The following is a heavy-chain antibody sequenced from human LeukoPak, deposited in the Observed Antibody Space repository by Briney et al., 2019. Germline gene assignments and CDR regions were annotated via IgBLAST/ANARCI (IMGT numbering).Heavy chain of an antibody. D-gene: IGHD3-10*01. CDR1: GFTFSSYS. CDR3: ARVFTMVRGVDY. CDR2: ISSSSSTM. J-gene: IGHJ4*02. Sequence: GGSLRLSCAASGFTFSSYSMNWVRQAPGKGLEWVSYISSSSSTMYYADSVKGRFTISRDNAKNSLYLQMNSLRAEDTAVYYCARVFTMVRGVDYWGQGTLVTVSS. V-gene: IGHV3-48*01.